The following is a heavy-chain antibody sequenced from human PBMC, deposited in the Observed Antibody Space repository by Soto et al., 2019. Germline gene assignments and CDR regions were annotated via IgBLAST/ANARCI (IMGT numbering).Heavy chain of an antibody. Sequence: RASVKVSCKTSGYTFTNYGISWVRQAPGQGLGWVGWISAYNGDTNSAQNLQGRVTVTTDTSTSTAYMELRSLTSDDTAVYYCARDYNYNVDYWGQGTLVTVSS. D-gene: IGHD1-20*01. V-gene: IGHV1-18*01. CDR1: GYTFTNYG. CDR3: ARDYNYNVDY. CDR2: ISAYNGDT. J-gene: IGHJ4*02.